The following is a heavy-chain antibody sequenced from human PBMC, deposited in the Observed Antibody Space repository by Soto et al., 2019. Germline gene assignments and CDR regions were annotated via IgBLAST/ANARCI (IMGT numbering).Heavy chain of an antibody. CDR1: GGSFSGYY. J-gene: IGHJ4*02. CDR3: ARFRYCSGGSCYTFDY. D-gene: IGHD2-15*01. Sequence: SETLSLTCAAYGGSFSGYYGSWTRQPPGKGLEWIGEINHSGSTNYNPSLKSRVTISVDTSKNQFSLKLSSVTAAEKAVYYCARFRYCSGGSCYTFDYWGQGTLDTVSS. CDR2: INHSGST. V-gene: IGHV4-34*01.